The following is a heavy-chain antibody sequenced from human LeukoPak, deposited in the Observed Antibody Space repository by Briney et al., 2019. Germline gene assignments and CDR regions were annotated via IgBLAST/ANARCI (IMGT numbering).Heavy chain of an antibody. D-gene: IGHD1-1*01. CDR2: IRYDGSNK. CDR3: ANNGNLDN. J-gene: IGHJ4*02. V-gene: IGHV3-30*02. CDR1: GFTFSSYG. Sequence: GGSLRLSCAASGFTFSSYGMQWVGQAPGKGLEWVAFIRYDGSNKYYADSVKGQFTISRDNSKNTLYLKMNSLRAEDTAVYYCANNGNLDNWGQGTLVTVSS.